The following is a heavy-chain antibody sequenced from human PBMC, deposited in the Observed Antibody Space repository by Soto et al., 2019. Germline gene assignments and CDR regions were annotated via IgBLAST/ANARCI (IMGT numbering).Heavy chain of an antibody. CDR3: AKVVGASLDYFDY. CDR2: SSISGGST. V-gene: IGHV3-23*01. Sequence: PGGSLRLSCAASGFTFSNYAMNWVRQAPGKGLEWVSASSISGGSTYYADSVKGRFTISRDNSKNTLFLQMNSLRAEDTAVYYCAKVVGASLDYFDYWGQGALVTVSS. D-gene: IGHD1-26*01. J-gene: IGHJ4*02. CDR1: GFTFSNYA.